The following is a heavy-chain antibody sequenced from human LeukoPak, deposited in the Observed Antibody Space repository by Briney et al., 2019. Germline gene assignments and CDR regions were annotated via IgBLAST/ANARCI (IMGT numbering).Heavy chain of an antibody. J-gene: IGHJ4*02. Sequence: PGESLRLSCAASGFTFSSYSMNWVRQAPGKGLEWVSSISSSSSYIYYADSVKGRFTISRDNSKNTLYLQMNSLRAEDTAVYYCATGIVGATRDYWGQGTLVTVSS. CDR2: ISSSSSYI. D-gene: IGHD1-26*01. V-gene: IGHV3-21*01. CDR1: GFTFSSYS. CDR3: ATGIVGATRDY.